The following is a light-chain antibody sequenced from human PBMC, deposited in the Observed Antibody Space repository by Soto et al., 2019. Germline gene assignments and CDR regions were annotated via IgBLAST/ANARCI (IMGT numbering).Light chain of an antibody. Sequence: EIVLTQSPGTLSLSPGERATLSCRASQSVGGNLAWYQQKPGQTPRLLIYGASTRATGIPARFSGSGSGTEFTLTISSLQSEDFAVYYCQQYYNWPPWTFGQGTKVDIK. J-gene: IGKJ1*01. CDR3: QQYYNWPPWT. CDR2: GAS. CDR1: QSVGGN. V-gene: IGKV3-15*01.